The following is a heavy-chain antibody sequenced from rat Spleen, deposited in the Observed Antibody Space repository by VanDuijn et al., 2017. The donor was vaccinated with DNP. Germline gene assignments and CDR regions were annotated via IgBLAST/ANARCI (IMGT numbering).Heavy chain of an antibody. D-gene: IGHD1-1*01. V-gene: IGHV5S11*01. CDR2: ISTGGGNT. CDR1: GFTFSNYY. Sequence: EVQLVESGGGLVQPGRSMKLSCAASGFTFSNYYMAWVRQAPTKGLEWVASISTGGGNTYYRDSVKGRFTISRDNAKSTLYLQMDSLRSEETATYYCASVQVGYYAMDAWGQGTSVTVSS. CDR3: ASVQVGYYAMDA. J-gene: IGHJ4*01.